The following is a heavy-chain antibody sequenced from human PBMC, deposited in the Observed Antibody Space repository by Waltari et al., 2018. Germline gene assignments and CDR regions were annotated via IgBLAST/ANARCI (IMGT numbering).Heavy chain of an antibody. J-gene: IGHJ5*02. Sequence: QLQLQESGPGLVKPSETLSLTCTVSGGSISSSSYYWGWIRQPPGKGLEWIGSISYSGSTYYNPSLKSRVTISVDTSKNQFSLKLSSVTAADTAVYYCARHGAGYNWNTKLPGWFDPWGQGTLVTVSS. D-gene: IGHD1-20*01. CDR2: ISYSGST. CDR1: GGSISSSSYY. V-gene: IGHV4-39*07. CDR3: ARHGAGYNWNTKLPGWFDP.